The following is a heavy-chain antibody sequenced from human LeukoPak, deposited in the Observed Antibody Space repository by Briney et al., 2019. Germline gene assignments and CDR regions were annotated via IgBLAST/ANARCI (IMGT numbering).Heavy chain of an antibody. D-gene: IGHD6-19*01. V-gene: IGHV4-31*03. J-gene: IGHJ4*02. CDR3: ARAPPGAGPDY. CDR1: GGSISSGGYY. CDR2: IYYSGSA. Sequence: PSETLSLTCTVSGGSISSGGYYWSWIRQHPGKGLEWIGYIYYSGSAYYNPSLKSRVTISVDTSKNQFSLKLSSVIAADTAVYYCARAPPGAGPDYWGQGTLVTVSS.